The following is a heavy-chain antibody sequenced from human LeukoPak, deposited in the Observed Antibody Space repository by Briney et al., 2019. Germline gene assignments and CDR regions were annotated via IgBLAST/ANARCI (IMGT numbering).Heavy chain of an antibody. J-gene: IGHJ4*02. Sequence: HSGGPLRLSCAASGFTFTSYAMSWVRQAPGKGLEWVSAISGSARSTFYADSVKGRFTISRDNSKDMVYLHMNSLRAEDTAIYYCAKDLTSYDYGDYGGSDYWGQGILVTVSS. CDR2: ISGSARST. CDR3: AKDLTSYDYGDYGGSDY. V-gene: IGHV3-23*01. D-gene: IGHD4-17*01. CDR1: GFTFTSYA.